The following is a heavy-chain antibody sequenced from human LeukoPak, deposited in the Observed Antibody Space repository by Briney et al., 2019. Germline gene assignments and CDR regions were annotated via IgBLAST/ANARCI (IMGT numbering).Heavy chain of an antibody. V-gene: IGHV4-31*03. J-gene: IGHJ4*02. CDR2: IYYSGST. CDR3: ALRGYDSSGKESDY. CDR1: GGSISSGGYY. D-gene: IGHD3-22*01. Sequence: TLSLTCTVSGGSISSGGYYWSWIRQHPGKGLEWIGYIYYSGSTNYNPSLKSRVTMSVDTSKNQFSLKLSSVTAADTAVYYCALRGYDSSGKESDYWGQGTLVTVSS.